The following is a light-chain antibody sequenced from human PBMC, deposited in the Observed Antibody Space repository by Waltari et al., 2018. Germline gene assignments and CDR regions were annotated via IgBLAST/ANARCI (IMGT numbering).Light chain of an antibody. CDR1: CLRTYF. V-gene: IGLV3-19*01. Sequence: SSGLTQDPAVSVALGQTVRITCQGDCLRTYFATCYQQKPGQAPLLVIYGKNNRPSGIPDRFSGSSSEDTTSLTITGAQAEDEADYFCSSRDSSGNHVLFGGGTKLTVL. CDR2: GKN. CDR3: SSRDSSGNHVL. J-gene: IGLJ3*02.